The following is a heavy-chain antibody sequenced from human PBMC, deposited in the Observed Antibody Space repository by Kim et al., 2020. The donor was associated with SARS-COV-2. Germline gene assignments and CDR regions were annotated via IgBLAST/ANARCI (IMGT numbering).Heavy chain of an antibody. CDR1: GESLGEFY. CDR3: AISPFYYDSHRLSSGP. J-gene: IGHJ5*02. V-gene: IGHV4-34*01. D-gene: IGHD3-16*01. CDR2: ITHNGHT. Sequence: SETLSLTCGVFGESLGEFYWSWIRQPPGQGLEWIGEITHNGHTNYNPSLKNRVTISIDTSKSEFSLTVNSVTAADTAMYYCAISPFYYDSHRLSSGPWSRGTLVTVSS.